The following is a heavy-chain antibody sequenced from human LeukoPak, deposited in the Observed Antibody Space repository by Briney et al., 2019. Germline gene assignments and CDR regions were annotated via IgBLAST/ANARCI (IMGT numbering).Heavy chain of an antibody. CDR2: IYYSRST. J-gene: IGHJ4*02. V-gene: IGHV4-39*01. Sequence: PSETLSLTCTVSGGSISSSSYYWGWIRQPPGKGLEWIGSIYYSRSTYYNPSLKSRVTISVDTSKNQFSLKLSSVTAADTAVYYCARGGRYNYDYWGQGTLVTVSS. CDR1: GGSISSSSYY. D-gene: IGHD5-24*01. CDR3: ARGGRYNYDY.